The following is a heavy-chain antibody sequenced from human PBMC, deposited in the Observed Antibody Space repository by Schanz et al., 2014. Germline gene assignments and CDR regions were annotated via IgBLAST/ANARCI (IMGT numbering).Heavy chain of an antibody. V-gene: IGHV1-69*04. D-gene: IGHD1-1*01. Sequence: QVQLVQSGAEVKKPGSSVTVSCKASGDTLSSYGISWVRQAPGQGLEWMGRIIPILGIANYAQKFQGRVTITADKSTFTAYMDVSSLRSEDTAVYYCARDHVATTDYDYFFYYLDVWATGITVIVSS. CDR1: GDTLSSYG. CDR2: IIPILGIA. CDR3: ARDHVATTDYDYFFYYLDV. J-gene: IGHJ6*03.